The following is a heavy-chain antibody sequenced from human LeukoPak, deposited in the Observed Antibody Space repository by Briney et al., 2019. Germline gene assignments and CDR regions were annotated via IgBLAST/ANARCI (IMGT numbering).Heavy chain of an antibody. D-gene: IGHD3-3*01. Sequence: GGSLRLSCAASGFTFSSYGMHWVRQAPGKGLEWVAVIWYDGSNKYYADSVKGRFTISRDNSKNTLYLQMNSVRAEDTAVYYCAKGPGDFWSGSNYFDYWGQGTLVTVSS. V-gene: IGHV3-33*06. CDR3: AKGPGDFWSGSNYFDY. CDR1: GFTFSSYG. J-gene: IGHJ4*02. CDR2: IWYDGSNK.